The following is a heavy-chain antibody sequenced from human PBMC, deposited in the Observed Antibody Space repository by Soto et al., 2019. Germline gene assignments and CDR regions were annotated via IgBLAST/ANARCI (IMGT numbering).Heavy chain of an antibody. J-gene: IGHJ5*02. CDR1: GGSISSSSYF. CDR3: ARHPSDFWFDP. CDR2: IYYSGST. D-gene: IGHD2-21*02. V-gene: IGHV4-39*01. Sequence: QLQLQESGPGLVKPSETLSLTCSVSGGSISSSSYFWGWIRQPPGKGLEWIGSIYYSGSTYYNPSLKRRVTVSVDPSKTQFSLKLRSVTAADTAVYYCARHPSDFWFDPWGQGTLVTVSS.